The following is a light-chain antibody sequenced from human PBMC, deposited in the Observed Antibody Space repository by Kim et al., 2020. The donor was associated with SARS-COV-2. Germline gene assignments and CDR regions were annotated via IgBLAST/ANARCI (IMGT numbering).Light chain of an antibody. CDR1: QSLLYNSNRKNY. CDR3: QQYYSTPPT. CDR2: WAS. V-gene: IGKV4-1*01. Sequence: DIVMTRSPDSLAVSLGERATFNCKSSQSLLYNSNRKNYLAWYQQKPGQAPRLLIYWASTRESGVPDRFSGSGSGTDFTLTISSLQAEDEAVYFCQQYYSTPPTFGPGTKVDIK. J-gene: IGKJ3*01.